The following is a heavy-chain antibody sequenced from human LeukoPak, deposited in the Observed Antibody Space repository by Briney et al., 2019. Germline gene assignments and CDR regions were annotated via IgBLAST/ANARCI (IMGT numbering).Heavy chain of an antibody. CDR3: ARDGGDIVVVVAASNDAFDI. CDR2: ISSSSSYI. D-gene: IGHD2-15*01. J-gene: IGHJ3*02. Sequence: GGSLRLSCAASGFTFSSYSMNWVRQAPGKGLEWVSSISSSSSYIYYADSVKGRFTISRDNAKNSLYLQRNSLRAEDTAVYYCARDGGDIVVVVAASNDAFDIWGQGTMVTVSS. CDR1: GFTFSSYS. V-gene: IGHV3-21*01.